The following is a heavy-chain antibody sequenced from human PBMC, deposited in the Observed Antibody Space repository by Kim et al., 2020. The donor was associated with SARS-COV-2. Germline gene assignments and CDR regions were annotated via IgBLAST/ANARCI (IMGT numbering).Heavy chain of an antibody. CDR2: ISGDGGST. D-gene: IGHD2-15*01. V-gene: IGHV3-43*02. J-gene: IGHJ4*02. CDR1: GFSFNEYG. CDR3: AKDHTLGGGSWD. Sequence: GGSLRLSCVASGFSFNEYGMHWVRQAPGKGLEWVSLISGDGGSTYYADSVKGRFTISRDNSINSLFLQMNSLTTEDTGFYYCAKDHTLGGGSWDWGQGT.